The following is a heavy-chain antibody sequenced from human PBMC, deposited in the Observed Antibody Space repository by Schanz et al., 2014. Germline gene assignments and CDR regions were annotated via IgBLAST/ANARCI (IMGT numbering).Heavy chain of an antibody. CDR3: ARDRRNADLDY. V-gene: IGHV3-48*01. Sequence: EVQLVESGGGLVPPGGSLRLSCAASGFTFGDYAMTWVRQAPGKGLEWVSYVSRSTPDIYYADSVKGRFTISRDNAKNSLYLEMNSLRAEDTALYYCARDRRNADLDYWGQGTLVTVSS. CDR1: GFTFGDYA. D-gene: IGHD1-1*01. CDR2: VSRSTPDI. J-gene: IGHJ4*02.